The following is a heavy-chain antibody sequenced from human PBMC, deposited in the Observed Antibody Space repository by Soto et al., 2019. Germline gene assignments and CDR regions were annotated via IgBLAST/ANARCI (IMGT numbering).Heavy chain of an antibody. V-gene: IGHV4-59*08. CDR3: ARLGGYYQALDS. J-gene: IGHJ4*02. Sequence: SETLSLTCTVSGGSLSQYYWSWTRQSPGNTLEWIGYIYYAGTTAYNPSLKSRVTISLDTAKNQFSLKLDSVTAADTAVYYCARLGGYYQALDSWGQGTLVTVS. D-gene: IGHD3-22*01. CDR2: IYYAGTT. CDR1: GGSLSQYY.